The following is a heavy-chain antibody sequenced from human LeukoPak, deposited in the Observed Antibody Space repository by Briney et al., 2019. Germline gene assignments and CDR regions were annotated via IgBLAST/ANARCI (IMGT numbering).Heavy chain of an antibody. Sequence: KTSETLSLTCTVSGGSISSGGYYWSWIRQHPGKGLEWIGYIYYSGSTYYNPSLKSRVTISVDTSKNQFSLKLSSVTAADTAVYYCARAVAATSPIPYWGQGTLVTVSS. V-gene: IGHV4-31*03. D-gene: IGHD2-15*01. CDR1: GGSISSGGYY. J-gene: IGHJ4*02. CDR2: IYYSGST. CDR3: ARAVAATSPIPY.